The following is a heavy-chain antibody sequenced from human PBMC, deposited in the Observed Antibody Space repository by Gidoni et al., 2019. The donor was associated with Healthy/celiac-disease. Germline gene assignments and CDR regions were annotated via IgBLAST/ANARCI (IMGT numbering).Heavy chain of an antibody. CDR2: IYFSGST. CDR3: ARAVDSSGYYSYYYYYGMDV. D-gene: IGHD3-22*01. Sequence: QVQLQESGPGLVKPSQTLSLTCTVSGGSISSGGYYWSWIRQHPGNGLEWIGYIYFSGSTYYNPSLKSRVTISVDTSKNQFSLKLSSGTAADTAVYYCARAVDSSGYYSYYYYYGMDVWGQGTTVTVSS. J-gene: IGHJ6*02. V-gene: IGHV4-31*03. CDR1: GGSISSGGYY.